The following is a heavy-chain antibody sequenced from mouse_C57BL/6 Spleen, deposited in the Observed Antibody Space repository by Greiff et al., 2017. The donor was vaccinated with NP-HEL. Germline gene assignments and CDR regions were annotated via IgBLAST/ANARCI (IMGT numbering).Heavy chain of an antibody. CDR1: GYTFTSYW. D-gene: IGHD2-2*01. Sequence: QVQLQQPGAELVMPGASVKLSCKASGYTFTSYWMHWVKQRPGQGLEWIGEIDPSDSYTNYNQKFKGKSTLTVDKSSSTAYMQLSSLTSEDSAVYYCARFWLPLDYWGQGTTLTVSS. CDR3: ARFWLPLDY. CDR2: IDPSDSYT. V-gene: IGHV1-69*01. J-gene: IGHJ2*01.